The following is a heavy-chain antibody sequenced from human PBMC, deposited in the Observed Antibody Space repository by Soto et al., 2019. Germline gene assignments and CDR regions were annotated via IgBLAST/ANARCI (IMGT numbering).Heavy chain of an antibody. V-gene: IGHV3-23*01. D-gene: IGHD3-16*01. CDR1: GFPFSNYA. CDR3: ARAPSEYIWGSYLPYYEY. J-gene: IGHJ4*02. CDR2: ISGTTGHA. Sequence: EVQILESGGGLVQPGGSLRLSCAASGFPFSNYAMAWVRQAPGKGLEWVSAISGTTGHAFYADSVKDRFTISRDNSKNTLYLQMDSLRAEDTAVYHCARAPSEYIWGSYLPYYEYWGQGTLVTVSS.